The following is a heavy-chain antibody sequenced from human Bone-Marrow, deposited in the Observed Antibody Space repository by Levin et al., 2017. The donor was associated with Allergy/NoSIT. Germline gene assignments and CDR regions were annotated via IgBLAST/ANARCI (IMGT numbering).Heavy chain of an antibody. CDR1: GASLSSSY. CDR2: IYYTGRT. J-gene: IGHJ3*02. V-gene: IGHV4-59*01. CDR3: VRDNTGSSSKNAFDI. Sequence: SQTLSLTCNVSGASLSSSYWSWLRQPPGKGLESIGYIYYTGRTRYNPSLESRATISVDTSKNQFFLHLRSVTAADTAVYYCVRDNTGSSSKNAFDIWGQGAMVTVSS. D-gene: IGHD2-8*02.